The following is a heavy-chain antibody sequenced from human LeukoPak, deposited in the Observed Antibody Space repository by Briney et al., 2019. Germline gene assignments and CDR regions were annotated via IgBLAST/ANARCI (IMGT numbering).Heavy chain of an antibody. J-gene: IGHJ4*02. CDR1: GFTLSIYS. V-gene: IGHV3-21*01. Sequence: GGSLRLSCAASGFTLSIYSMNWVRQAPGKGLEWVSSISSSSSHIYYEDSMKGRFTISRDNAKNSLYLQMNSLRAEDTAVYYCARGRYCSGGSCYGALGYYFEYWGQGTLVTVSS. CDR2: ISSSSSHI. D-gene: IGHD2-15*01. CDR3: ARGRYCSGGSCYGALGYYFEY.